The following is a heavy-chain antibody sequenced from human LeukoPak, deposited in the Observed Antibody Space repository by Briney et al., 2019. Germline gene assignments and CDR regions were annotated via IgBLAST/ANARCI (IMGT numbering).Heavy chain of an antibody. D-gene: IGHD2/OR15-2a*01. Sequence: SETLSLTCTVSGGSISGYYWSWIRQPPGKGLEWIGYIYYSGNTNYNPSLKSRVTISVDTSKNQFSLKLSSVTAADTAVYYCARGNRYFDYWSQGTLVTVSS. V-gene: IGHV4-59*01. CDR3: ARGNRYFDY. J-gene: IGHJ4*02. CDR2: IYYSGNT. CDR1: GGSISGYY.